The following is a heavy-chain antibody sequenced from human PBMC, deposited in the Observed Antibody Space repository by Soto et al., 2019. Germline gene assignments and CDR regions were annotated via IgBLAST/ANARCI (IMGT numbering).Heavy chain of an antibody. V-gene: IGHV3-13*01. Sequence: GGSLRLSCAASGFTFSSYDMHWVRQATGKGLEWVSAIGTAGDTYYPGSVKGRFTISRENAKNSLYLQMNSLRAGDTAVYYCMSSSRNPAKSDYWGQGTLVTVSS. D-gene: IGHD6-13*01. J-gene: IGHJ4*02. CDR2: IGTAGDT. CDR3: MSSSRNPAKSDY. CDR1: GFTFSSYD.